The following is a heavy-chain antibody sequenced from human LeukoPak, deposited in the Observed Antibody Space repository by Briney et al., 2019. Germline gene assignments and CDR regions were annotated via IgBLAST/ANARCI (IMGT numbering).Heavy chain of an antibody. J-gene: IGHJ6*02. Sequence: SVKVSCKASGGTFSSYAISWVRQAPGQGLEWMGGIIPIFGSANYAQKFQGRVTITADESTSTAYMELSSLRSEDTAVYYCARDGYVTMVRGPHSPYYYYGMDVWGQGTTVTVSS. CDR2: IIPIFGSA. CDR3: ARDGYVTMVRGPHSPYYYYGMDV. D-gene: IGHD3-10*01. CDR1: GGTFSSYA. V-gene: IGHV1-69*13.